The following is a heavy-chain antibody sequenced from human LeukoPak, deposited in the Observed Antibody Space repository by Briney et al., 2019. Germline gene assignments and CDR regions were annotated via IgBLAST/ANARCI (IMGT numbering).Heavy chain of an antibody. CDR2: ISSSSSYI. CDR1: GFTFSSYS. V-gene: IGHV3-21*01. J-gene: IGHJ4*02. CDR3: AREVRGSGSYAPPQLDY. Sequence: PGGSLRLSCAASGFTFSSYSMNWVRQAPGKGLEWVSSISSSSSYIYYADSVKGRFTISRDNAKNSLYLQMNSLRAEDTAVYFCAREVRGSGSYAPPQLDYWGQGTLVTVSS. D-gene: IGHD1-26*01.